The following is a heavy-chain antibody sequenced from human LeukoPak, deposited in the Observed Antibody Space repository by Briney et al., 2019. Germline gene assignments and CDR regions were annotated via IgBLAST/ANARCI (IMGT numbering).Heavy chain of an antibody. CDR1: GYTFTSYY. CDR3: ARDGEVVVATIGMISYYYYGMDV. V-gene: IGHV1-46*01. J-gene: IGHJ6*02. CDR2: INPSGGST. D-gene: IGHD5-12*01. Sequence: ASVMVSCKASGYTFTSYYMHWVRQAPGQGLEWMGIINPSGGSTSYAQKFQGRVSMTTDTSTSTVYMELSRLRSEDTAVYYCARDGEVVVATIGMISYYYYGMDVWGQGTTVTVSS.